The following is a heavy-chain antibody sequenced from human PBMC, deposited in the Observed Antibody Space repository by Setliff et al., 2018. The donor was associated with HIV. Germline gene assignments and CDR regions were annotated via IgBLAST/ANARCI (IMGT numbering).Heavy chain of an antibody. CDR1: GFTFGDYA. CDR3: TRDHRFVDRYPDW. D-gene: IGHD3-9*01. J-gene: IGHJ4*02. V-gene: IGHV3-49*04. Sequence: GASLKISCAASGFTFGDYAMSWVRQAPGKGLEWVGFIRTNARGGATEYAASVKGRFTISRDDSKSIAYLQMSSLKIEDTAVYYCTRDHRFVDRYPDWWGQGTLVTVS. CDR2: IRTNARGGAT.